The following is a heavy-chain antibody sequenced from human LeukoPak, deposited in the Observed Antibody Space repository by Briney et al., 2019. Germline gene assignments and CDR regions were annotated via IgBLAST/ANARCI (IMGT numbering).Heavy chain of an antibody. J-gene: IGHJ4*02. CDR2: INHSGST. CDR3: ARGRVWSGYPFDY. V-gene: IGHV4-34*01. CDR1: GGSFSGYY. D-gene: IGHD3-3*01. Sequence: PSETLSLTCAVYGGSFSGYYWSWTRQPPGKGLEWIGEINHSGSTNYNPSLKSRVTISVDTSKNQFPLKLSSVTAADTAVYYCARGRVWSGYPFDYWAQGTLVTFSS.